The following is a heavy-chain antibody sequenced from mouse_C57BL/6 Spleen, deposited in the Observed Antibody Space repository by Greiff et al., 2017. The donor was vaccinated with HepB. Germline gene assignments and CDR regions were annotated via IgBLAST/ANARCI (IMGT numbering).Heavy chain of an antibody. D-gene: IGHD2-5*01. CDR2: IYPGDGDT. CDR1: GYAFSSSW. V-gene: IGHV1-82*01. J-gene: IGHJ3*01. CDR3: ARSDYSNSGEVFAY. Sequence: VQLQESGPELVKPGASVKISCKASGYAFSSSWMNWVKQRPGKGLEWIGRIYPGDGDTNYNGKFKGKATLTADKSSSTAYMQLSSLTSEDSAVYFCARSDYSNSGEVFAYWGQGTLVTVSA.